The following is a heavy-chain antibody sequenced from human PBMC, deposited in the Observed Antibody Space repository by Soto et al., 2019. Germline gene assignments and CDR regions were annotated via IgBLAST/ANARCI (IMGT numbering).Heavy chain of an antibody. D-gene: IGHD3-22*01. Sequence: PGESLKISCKGSGYSFTSYWIDWVRQMPGKGLEWMGIIYPGDSDTRYSPSFQGQVTISADKSISTAYLQWSSLKASDTAMYYCARNKEYYYDSSGYYDYWGQGTLVTFSS. V-gene: IGHV5-51*01. CDR3: ARNKEYYYDSSGYYDY. J-gene: IGHJ4*02. CDR2: IYPGDSDT. CDR1: GYSFTSYW.